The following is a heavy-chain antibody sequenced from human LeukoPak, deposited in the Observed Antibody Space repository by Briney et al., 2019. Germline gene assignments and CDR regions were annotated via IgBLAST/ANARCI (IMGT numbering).Heavy chain of an antibody. CDR3: ARGGAAAGYDY. D-gene: IGHD6-13*01. Sequence: ASVKVSCKASGYTFTSYDISWVRPAPGQGLEWMAWISVYNGKTNYAQKLQGRVTMTTDTSTSTAYMELRSLRSDDTAVYYCARGGAAAGYDYWGQGTLVTVSS. CDR1: GYTFTSYD. V-gene: IGHV1-18*01. CDR2: ISVYNGKT. J-gene: IGHJ4*02.